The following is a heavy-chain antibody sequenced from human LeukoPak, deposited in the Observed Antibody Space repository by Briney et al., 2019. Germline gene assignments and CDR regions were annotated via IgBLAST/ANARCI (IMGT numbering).Heavy chain of an antibody. V-gene: IGHV1-46*03. Sequence: ASVKVSCKASGYTFTTYFMHWVRQAPGQGLEWRGRINPSGGAATYAQKFQGRVTMTRDTSTTTVYMELSSLRSEDTAVYYCTRLYDSSAEPGLYWGQGTLVTVSS. CDR3: TRLYDSSAEPGLY. CDR1: GYTFTTYF. D-gene: IGHD3-22*01. CDR2: INPSGGAA. J-gene: IGHJ4*02.